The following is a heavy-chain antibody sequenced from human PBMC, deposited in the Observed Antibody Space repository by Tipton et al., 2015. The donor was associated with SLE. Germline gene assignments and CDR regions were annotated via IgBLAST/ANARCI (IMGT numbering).Heavy chain of an antibody. CDR1: GFTFSSYS. CDR2: ISSYGSYI. Sequence: SLRLSCAASGFTFSSYSINWVRQAPGKGLEWVSSISSYGSYIYYADSVKGRFTISRDNAKNTLSLQMNSLRVDDTGVYYCASLSAPSDYWGQGTLVTVSS. CDR3: ASLSAPSDY. J-gene: IGHJ4*02. V-gene: IGHV3-21*01.